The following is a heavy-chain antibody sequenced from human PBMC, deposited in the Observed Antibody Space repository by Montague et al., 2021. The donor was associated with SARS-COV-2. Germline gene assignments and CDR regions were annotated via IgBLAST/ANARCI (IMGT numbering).Heavy chain of an antibody. Sequence: SETLSLTCAVYGGSFSGYYWSWIRQPPGKGLEWIGEINHRGSTNYNPSLKSRVIISVDTSKNQFSLKLSSVTAADTAVYYCARGTWPRSFTLLGVIMGGHVFDIWGQGTMVTVSS. CDR2: INHRGST. CDR1: GGSFSGYY. CDR3: ARGTWPRSFTLLGVIMGGHVFDI. J-gene: IGHJ3*02. D-gene: IGHD3-3*01. V-gene: IGHV4-34*01.